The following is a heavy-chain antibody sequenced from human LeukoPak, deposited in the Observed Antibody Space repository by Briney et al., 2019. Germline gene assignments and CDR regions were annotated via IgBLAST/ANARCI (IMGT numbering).Heavy chain of an antibody. CDR3: AKDRGRSHYIHQNWFDP. D-gene: IGHD2-15*01. Sequence: SETLSLTCTVSGYSLSSGYYWGWIRPPPGKGLEWIGSNYHSGSTYYNPSLKRRVTISVDTSKNQFSLKLSSVTAADTAVYYCAKDRGRSHYIHQNWFDPWGQGTLVTVSS. CDR1: GYSLSSGYY. CDR2: NYHSGST. J-gene: IGHJ5*02. V-gene: IGHV4-38-2*02.